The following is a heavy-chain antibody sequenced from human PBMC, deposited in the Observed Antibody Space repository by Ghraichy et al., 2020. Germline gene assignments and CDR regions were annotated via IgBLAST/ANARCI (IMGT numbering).Heavy chain of an antibody. Sequence: ASVKVSCKASGYTFSSYGISWVRQAPGQGLEGMGWINAYNGNTNYAQKFQGRVTLTTDTSTSTAYMELRSLRSDDTAVYFCARLRPIGWYAEYFQHWGQGTLVTVSS. J-gene: IGHJ1*01. CDR1: GYTFSSYG. CDR2: INAYNGNT. V-gene: IGHV1-18*04. D-gene: IGHD6-19*01. CDR3: ARLRPIGWYAEYFQH.